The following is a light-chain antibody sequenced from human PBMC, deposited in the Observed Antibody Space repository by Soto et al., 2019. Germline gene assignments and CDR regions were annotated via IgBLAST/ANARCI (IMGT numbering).Light chain of an antibody. Sequence: EIVMTQSPATLSVSPGERATLSCRASQSVNGNLAWYQQKPGQVPRLLIYAASTRATGIPARFSGSGSGTEFTLTISSLQSEDFAVYYCQQYNDWLMYTFGQGTKLEIK. CDR1: QSVNGN. V-gene: IGKV3-15*01. J-gene: IGKJ2*01. CDR2: AAS. CDR3: QQYNDWLMYT.